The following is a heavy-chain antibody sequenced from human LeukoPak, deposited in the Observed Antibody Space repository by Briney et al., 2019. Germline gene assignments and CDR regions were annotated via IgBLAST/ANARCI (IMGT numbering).Heavy chain of an antibody. CDR1: GSSISSSSYY. J-gene: IGHJ4*02. CDR2: IYYSGST. D-gene: IGHD3-10*01. Sequence: SETLSLTCTISGSSISSSSYYWGWVRQPPGKGLEWSVIIYYSGSTNYDPCLKSRVTIYVDTYKNQFSLKLSSVTAADTAVYYCARQGGSGRSYDYWGQGTLVTVSS. CDR3: ARQGGSGRSYDY. V-gene: IGHV4-39*01.